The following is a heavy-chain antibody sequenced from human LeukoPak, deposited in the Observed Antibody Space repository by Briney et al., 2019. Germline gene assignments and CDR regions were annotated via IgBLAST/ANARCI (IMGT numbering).Heavy chain of an antibody. CDR1: GGSFSGYY. J-gene: IGHJ6*03. D-gene: IGHD3-10*01. CDR3: ARVGSGTPWHYMDV. Sequence: PSETLSLTCAVYGGSFSGYYWSWIRQPPGKGLEWIGEINHSGSTNYNPSLKSRVTISVDTSKNQFSLKLSSVTAADTAVYYCARVGSGTPWHYMDVWGKGTTVTISS. CDR2: INHSGST. V-gene: IGHV4-34*01.